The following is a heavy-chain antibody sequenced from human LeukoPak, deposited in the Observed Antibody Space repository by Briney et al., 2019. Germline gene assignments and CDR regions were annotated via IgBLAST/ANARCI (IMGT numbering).Heavy chain of an antibody. Sequence: GGSLRLSCTASGFTFGDYAMSWFRQAPGKGLEWVGFIRSKAYGGTTEYAASVKGRFTISRDDSKSIAYLQMNSLRTEDTAVYYCTRDGSGYDYRNSYWGQGTLVTVSS. CDR2: IRSKAYGGTT. D-gene: IGHD5-12*01. J-gene: IGHJ4*02. V-gene: IGHV3-49*03. CDR3: TRDGSGYDYRNSY. CDR1: GFTFGDYA.